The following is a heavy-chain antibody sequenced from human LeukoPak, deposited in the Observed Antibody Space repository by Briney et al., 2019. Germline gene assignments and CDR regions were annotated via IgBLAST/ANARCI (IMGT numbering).Heavy chain of an antibody. CDR3: ARGVRPDS. V-gene: IGHV4-31*03. Sequence: SETLSLTCIVSTASFNTGDYYWNSIPEHPGKGLERIGYIYNRGSTYYNPSLKSRVPLSVDKSNNHYALKQTSVPASDSAIYSCARGVRPDSGGQGTLVTVSS. J-gene: IGHJ4*02. CDR1: TASFNTGDYY. CDR2: IYNRGST. D-gene: IGHD6-6*01.